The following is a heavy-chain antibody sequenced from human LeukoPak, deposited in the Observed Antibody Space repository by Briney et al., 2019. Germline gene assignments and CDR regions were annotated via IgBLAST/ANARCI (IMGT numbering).Heavy chain of an antibody. D-gene: IGHD3-9*01. CDR2: IYPSDSDT. J-gene: IGHJ4*02. V-gene: IGHV5-51*01. CDR3: ARLGNYDILTGYSEADY. Sequence: GESLKISCKGSGYSFTSYWIGWVRQMPGKGLEWMGIIYPSDSDTRYSPSFQGQVTISADKSISTAYLQWSSLKASDTAMYYCARLGNYDILTGYSEADYWGQGTLVTVSS. CDR1: GYSFTSYW.